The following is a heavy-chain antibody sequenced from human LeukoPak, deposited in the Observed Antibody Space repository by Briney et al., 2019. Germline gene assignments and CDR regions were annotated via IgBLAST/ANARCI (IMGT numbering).Heavy chain of an antibody. J-gene: IGHJ4*02. V-gene: IGHV1-18*01. CDR2: ISAYNGNT. D-gene: IGHD1-26*01. CDR1: GYTFTSYG. Sequence: ASVTVSCEASGYTFTSYGISWVRQATGQGLEWMGWISAYNGNTNYAQKLQGRVTMTTDTSTSTAYMELRSLRSDDTAVYYCARLRGWGSYWGAGYFDYGGQGTLVTVSS. CDR3: ARLRGWGSYWGAGYFDY.